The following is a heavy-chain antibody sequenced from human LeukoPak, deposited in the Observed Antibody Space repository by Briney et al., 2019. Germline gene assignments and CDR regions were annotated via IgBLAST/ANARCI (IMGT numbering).Heavy chain of an antibody. V-gene: IGHV4-30-2*01. D-gene: IGHD2/OR15-2a*01. CDR3: ARDHLSVFDI. Sequence: SETLSLTCTVSGGSISSGGYYWSWIRQHPGKGLEWIGYIYHSGSTYYNPSLKSRVTISVDRSKNQFSLKLSSVTAADTAVYYCARDHLSVFDIWGQGTMVTVSS. CDR2: IYHSGST. J-gene: IGHJ3*02. CDR1: GGSISSGGYY.